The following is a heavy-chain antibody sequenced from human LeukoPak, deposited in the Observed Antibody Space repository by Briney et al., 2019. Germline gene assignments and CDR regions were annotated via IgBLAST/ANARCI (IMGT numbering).Heavy chain of an antibody. CDR1: GFTLSSYA. CDR2: VSGNGGGT. V-gene: IGHV3-23*01. J-gene: IGHJ4*02. CDR3: AKDYIRRAWD. D-gene: IGHD3-16*01. Sequence: GGSLRLSCAASGFTLSSYAMSWVRQAPGKGLEWVSAVSGNGGGTYYADSVKGRFTISRDNSKNTVYLQMNSLRAEDTAVYYCAKDYIRRAWDWGQGTLVTVSS.